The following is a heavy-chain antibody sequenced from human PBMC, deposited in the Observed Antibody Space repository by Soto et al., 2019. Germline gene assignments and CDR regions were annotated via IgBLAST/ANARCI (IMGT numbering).Heavy chain of an antibody. CDR2: IYYSGST. Sequence: KSSETLSLTCTVSGGSISSGGYYWSWIRQHPGQGLEWIGYIYYSGSTYYNPSLKSRVTISVDTSKNQFSLKLSSVTAADTAGYYCARTLARITIVGGDAPKYGMDVWGQGTTVTVSS. CDR1: GGSISSGGYY. V-gene: IGHV4-31*03. D-gene: IGHD3-3*01. CDR3: ARTLARITIVGGDAPKYGMDV. J-gene: IGHJ6*02.